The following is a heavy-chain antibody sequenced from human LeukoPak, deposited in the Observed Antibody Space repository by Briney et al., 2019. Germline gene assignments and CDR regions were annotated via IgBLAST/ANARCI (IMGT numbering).Heavy chain of an antibody. Sequence: SVKVSCKASGYTFSSYYVHWVRQAPGQGLEWMGGIIPIFGTANYAQKFQGRVTITADESTSTAYMELSSLRSEDTAVYYCARGSADVDYSNYFYWFDPWGQGTLVTVSS. CDR3: ARGSADVDYSNYFYWFDP. CDR2: IIPIFGTA. D-gene: IGHD4-11*01. J-gene: IGHJ5*02. V-gene: IGHV1-69*13. CDR1: GYTFSSYY.